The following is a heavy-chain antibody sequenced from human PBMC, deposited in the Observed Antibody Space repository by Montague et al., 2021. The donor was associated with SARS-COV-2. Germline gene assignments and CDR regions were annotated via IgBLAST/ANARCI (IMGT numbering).Heavy chain of an antibody. CDR1: GGSISSSHW. J-gene: IGHJ4*02. CDR2: IYHSGST. V-gene: IGHV4-4*02. Sequence: SETLSLTCGVSGGSISSSHWWSWVRQPPGKGLEWIGEIYHSGSTNYHPSLKNRVIISIDKSKNQFSLKLSSVTAADTALYYCATVPPSGLSVAGFDYWGQGTLVTVSS. CDR3: ATVPPSGLSVAGFDY. D-gene: IGHD6-19*01.